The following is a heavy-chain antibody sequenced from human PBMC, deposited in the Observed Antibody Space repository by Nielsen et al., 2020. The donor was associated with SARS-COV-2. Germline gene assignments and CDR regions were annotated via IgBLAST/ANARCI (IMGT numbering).Heavy chain of an antibody. V-gene: IGHV3-21*04. D-gene: IGHD3-10*01. CDR1: GFTFNTYV. J-gene: IGHJ5*02. CDR3: VRDYYGSGSFYGRWFDP. Sequence: GESLKISCAASGFTFNTYVMSWVRQAPGKGLEWVSSITSSSNYIYYADSVKGRFTISRDNAKNSVTLQMNSLRAEDTGVYYCVRDYYGSGSFYGRWFDPWGQGTLVTVSS. CDR2: ITSSSNYI.